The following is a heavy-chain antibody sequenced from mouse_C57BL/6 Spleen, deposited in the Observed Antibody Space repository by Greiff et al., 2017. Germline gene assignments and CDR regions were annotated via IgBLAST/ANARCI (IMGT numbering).Heavy chain of an antibody. CDR3: ARGAYYDYDDYARDY. CDR2: IDPANGNT. V-gene: IGHV14-3*01. J-gene: IGHJ4*01. CDR1: GFNIKNTY. Sequence: EVQRVESVAELVRPGASVKLSCTASGFNIKNTYMHWVKQRPEQGLEWIGRIDPANGNTKYAPKFQGKATITADTSSNTAYLQLSSLTSEDTAIYYCARGAYYDYDDYARDYWGQGTSVTVSS. D-gene: IGHD2-4*01.